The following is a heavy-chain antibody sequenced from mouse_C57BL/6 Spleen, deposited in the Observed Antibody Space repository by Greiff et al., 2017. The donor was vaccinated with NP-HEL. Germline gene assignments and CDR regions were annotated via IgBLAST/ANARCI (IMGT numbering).Heavy chain of an antibody. J-gene: IGHJ4*01. CDR2: IRSKSNNYAT. D-gene: IGHD2-2*01. CDR1: GFSFNTYA. CDR3: VRHEWLRRDAMDY. V-gene: IGHV10-1*01. Sequence: EVKLMESGGGLVQPKGSLKLSCAASGFSFNTYAMNWVRQAPGKGLEWVARIRSKSNNYATYYADSVKDRFTISRDDSESILYLQMNNLKTEDTAMYYCVRHEWLRRDAMDYWGQGTSVTVSS.